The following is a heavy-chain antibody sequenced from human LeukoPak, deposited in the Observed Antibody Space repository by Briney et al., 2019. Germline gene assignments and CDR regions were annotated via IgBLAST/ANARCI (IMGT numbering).Heavy chain of an antibody. J-gene: IGHJ4*02. V-gene: IGHV4-59*01. CDR3: CRDVNCRYAGRYFYF. D-gene: IGHD1-26*01. CDR1: GGFLSGYY. CDR2: IYYNGST. Sequence: AETLEPPCTVSGGFLSGYYASWGWQSPGKGLEWIGYIYYNGSTSHNASIKSRQTLSLDKSTEQLAQKLSSVADACTAVYYCCRDVNCRYAGRYFYFWAQGNVVTVSS.